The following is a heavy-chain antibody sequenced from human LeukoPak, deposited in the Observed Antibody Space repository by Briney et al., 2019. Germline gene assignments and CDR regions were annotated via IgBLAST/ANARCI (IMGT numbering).Heavy chain of an antibody. J-gene: IGHJ4*02. V-gene: IGHV4-34*01. CDR2: INHSGST. D-gene: IGHD5-12*01. CDR3: ARAKRSRGYSGYDFRFSHYFDY. CDR1: GGSFSGYY. Sequence: PSETLSLTCAVYGGSFSGYYWSWIRQPPGKGLEWIGEINHSGSTNYNPSLKSRVTISVDTSKNQFSLKLSSVTAADTAVYYCARAKRSRGYSGYDFRFSHYFDYWGQGTLVTVSS.